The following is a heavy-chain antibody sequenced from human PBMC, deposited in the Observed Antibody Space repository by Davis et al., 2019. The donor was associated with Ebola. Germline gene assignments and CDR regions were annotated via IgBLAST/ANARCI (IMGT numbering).Heavy chain of an antibody. CDR1: GFTFSTHW. V-gene: IGHV3-74*01. CDR2: IGSDGGSA. CDR3: GRVIFFPGIGMDV. Sequence: PGGSLRLSCEASGFTFSTHWMHWVRHAPGKGLVWVSRIGSDGGSASYADSVKGRFTISRDNAKNTLYLQMNSLRAEDTAVYYCGRVIFFPGIGMDVWGQGTTVTVSS. D-gene: IGHD1-14*01. J-gene: IGHJ6*02.